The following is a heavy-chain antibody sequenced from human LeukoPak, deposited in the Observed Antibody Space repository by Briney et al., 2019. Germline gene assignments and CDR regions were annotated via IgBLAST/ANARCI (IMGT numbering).Heavy chain of an antibody. D-gene: IGHD3-10*01. CDR1: GFTFSSYA. CDR2: ISGSGGST. Sequence: HPGGSLRLSCAASGFTFSSYAMSWVRQAPGKGLEWVSGISGSGGSTYYADSVKGRFTISRDNAKNSLYLQMNSLRAEDTAMYYCARDGWFGDYNWFDPWGQGTLVTVSS. CDR3: ARDGWFGDYNWFDP. J-gene: IGHJ5*02. V-gene: IGHV3-23*01.